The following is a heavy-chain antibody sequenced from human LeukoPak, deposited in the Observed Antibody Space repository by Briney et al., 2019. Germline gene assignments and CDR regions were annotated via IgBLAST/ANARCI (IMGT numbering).Heavy chain of an antibody. CDR2: MNPNSGKT. V-gene: IGHV1-8*01. CDR3: ARGAGAPYNWFDP. Sequence: ASVTVSCKASGYTFTSYDINWVLQATGQGLEWMGWMNPNSGKTGYAQKFQGRVTMTRNTSISTAYMELSSMRSEDTAVYYCARGAGAPYNWFDPWGQGTLVTVSS. D-gene: IGHD1-14*01. CDR1: GYTFTSYD. J-gene: IGHJ5*02.